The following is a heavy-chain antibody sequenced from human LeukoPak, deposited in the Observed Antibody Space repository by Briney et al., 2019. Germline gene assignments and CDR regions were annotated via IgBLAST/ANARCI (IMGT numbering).Heavy chain of an antibody. Sequence: GGSLRLSCAASRFIFSSHAMHWVRQAPGKGLEWVTSISKDGSNKYYADSAKGRFTISRDNSKNTLYLQMNSLRAEDTAVYYCAGPSLIGSTVDYWGQGTLVTVSS. V-gene: IGHV3-30*04. CDR1: RFIFSSHA. D-gene: IGHD2-2*03. J-gene: IGHJ4*02. CDR2: ISKDGSNK. CDR3: AGPSLIGSTVDY.